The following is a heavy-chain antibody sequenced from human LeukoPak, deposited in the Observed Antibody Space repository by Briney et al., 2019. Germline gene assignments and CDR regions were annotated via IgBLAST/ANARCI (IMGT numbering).Heavy chain of an antibody. CDR1: GFSLSGSW. CDR3: ARSDYFHN. V-gene: IGHV3-74*01. Sequence: TGGSLRLSCEASGFSLSGSWVHWVRQAPGKGLMWVSQSKYDGSTKSYAASVRGRFTISRDNAKNTLYLHMDSLRAEDTAVYYCARSDYFHNWGQGTMVVVSA. J-gene: IGHJ3*01. CDR2: SKYDGSTK. D-gene: IGHD2/OR15-2a*01.